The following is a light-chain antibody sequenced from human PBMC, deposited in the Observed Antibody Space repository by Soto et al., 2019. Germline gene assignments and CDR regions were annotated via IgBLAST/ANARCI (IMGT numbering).Light chain of an antibody. J-gene: IGKJ2*01. CDR1: QDISNY. CDR2: DAS. CDR3: QQYDNLPPYT. Sequence: DIQMTQSPSSLSASVGDRVTITCQASQDISNYLKWYQQKPGKAPKLLIDDASNLETGVPSRFSGSGSGTDFTFTISSLQPEDIATYYCQQYDNLPPYTFGQGTKLEIK. V-gene: IGKV1-33*01.